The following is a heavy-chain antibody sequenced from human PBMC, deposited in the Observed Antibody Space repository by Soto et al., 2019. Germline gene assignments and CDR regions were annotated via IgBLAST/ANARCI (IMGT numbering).Heavy chain of an antibody. CDR2: IKSKTDGGTT. D-gene: IGHD3-10*01. CDR1: GFTFSNAW. Sequence: GGSLRLSCAASGFTFSNAWMSWVRQAPGKGLEWVGRIKSKTDGGTTDYAAPVKGRFTISRDDSKNTLYLQMNSLKTEDTAVYYCTTGPLWFGESDFDYWGQGTLVTVSS. V-gene: IGHV3-15*01. J-gene: IGHJ4*02. CDR3: TTGPLWFGESDFDY.